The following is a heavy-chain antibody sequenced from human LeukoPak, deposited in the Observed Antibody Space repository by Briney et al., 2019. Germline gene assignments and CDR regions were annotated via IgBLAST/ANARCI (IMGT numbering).Heavy chain of an antibody. CDR3: ATDRPGDYYDSSGYTFDY. CDR1: GYTLTELS. V-gene: IGHV1-24*01. CDR2: FDPEDGET. J-gene: IGHJ4*02. Sequence: ASVKVSCEVSGYTLTELSMHWVRQAPGKGLEWMGGFDPEDGETIYAQKFQGRVTMTEDTSTDTAYMELSSLRSEDTAVYYCATDRPGDYYDSSGYTFDYWGQGTLVTVSS. D-gene: IGHD3-22*01.